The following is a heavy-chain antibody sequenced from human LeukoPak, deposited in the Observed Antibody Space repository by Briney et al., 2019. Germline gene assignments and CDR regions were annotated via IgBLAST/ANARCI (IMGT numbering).Heavy chain of an antibody. CDR3: AKPAGSGWYDY. Sequence: GGSLRLSCAASGFTFSNYWMHWVRQAPGMGLVWVSRVNSDGSTTTYADSVKGRFTISRDNAKNTLYLQMNNLTGEDTAVYYCAKPAGSGWYDYWGQGTLVAVSS. V-gene: IGHV3-74*01. CDR2: VNSDGSTT. CDR1: GFTFSNYW. D-gene: IGHD6-19*01. J-gene: IGHJ4*02.